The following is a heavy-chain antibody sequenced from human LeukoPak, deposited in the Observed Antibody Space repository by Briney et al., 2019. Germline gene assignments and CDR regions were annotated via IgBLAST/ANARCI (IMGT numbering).Heavy chain of an antibody. CDR2: IKQDGSEK. J-gene: IGHJ4*02. V-gene: IGHV3-7*05. CDR1: GFTFSNFY. CDR3: ARGPVYSGGRDLDY. Sequence: GGSLRLCCAASGFTFSNFYMSWVRRAPGKGLEGVANIKQDGSEKYYVDSVKGRFTISIDNAKNSLYLQMNSLRAEDTAVYYCARGPVYSGGRDLDYWGQGTLVTVSS. D-gene: IGHD6-19*01.